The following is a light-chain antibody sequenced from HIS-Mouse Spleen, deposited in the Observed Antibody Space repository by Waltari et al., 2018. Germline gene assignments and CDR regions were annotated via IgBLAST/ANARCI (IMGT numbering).Light chain of an antibody. V-gene: IGLV3-25*03. CDR1: SLPKQY. J-gene: IGLJ3*02. CDR2: KDS. CDR3: QSADSSGTWV. Sequence: SYELTHPPSVSVSAGQTARITCAGDSLPKQYAYWYQQKPGQPPVLVIYKDSERPSGIPERFSGSSSGTTVTLTISGVQAEDEADYYCQSADSSGTWVFGGGTKLTVL.